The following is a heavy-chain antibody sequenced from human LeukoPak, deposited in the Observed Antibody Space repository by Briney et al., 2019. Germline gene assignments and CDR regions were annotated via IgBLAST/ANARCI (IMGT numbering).Heavy chain of an antibody. CDR3: AKVAGLLLWFGELYIDY. D-gene: IGHD3-10*01. CDR1: GFTFSSYA. V-gene: IGHV3-23*01. J-gene: IGHJ4*02. CDR2: ISGSGGST. Sequence: GGSLRLSCAASGFTFSSYAMSWVRQAPGKGLEWVSAISGSGGSTYYADSVKGRFTISRDNSKNTLYLQMNSLRAEDTAVYYCAKVAGLLLWFGELYIDYWGQGTLVTVSS.